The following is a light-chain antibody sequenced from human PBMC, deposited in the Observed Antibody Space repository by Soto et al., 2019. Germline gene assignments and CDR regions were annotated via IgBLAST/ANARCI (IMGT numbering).Light chain of an antibody. CDR1: SSDVGGYDY. J-gene: IGLJ1*01. CDR2: EVN. V-gene: IGLV2-14*01. CDR3: SSYASSGTKV. Sequence: QSALTQPASVSGSPGQSITISCTGSSSDVGGYDYVSWYQQLPGKAPKLMIYEVNNRPSGISNRFSASKSGNTASLTISGLRAEDEAVYYCSSYASSGTKVFGTGTKLTVL.